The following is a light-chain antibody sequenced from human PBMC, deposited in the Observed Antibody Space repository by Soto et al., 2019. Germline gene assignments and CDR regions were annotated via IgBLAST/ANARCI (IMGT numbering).Light chain of an antibody. CDR3: CSYATGSTYI. CDR1: SSDVGTYNL. J-gene: IGLJ1*01. V-gene: IGLV2-23*01. CDR2: EGS. Sequence: QSVLTQPASVSGSPGQSITISCTGTSSDVGTYNLVSWYQQHPGEAPKLIIYEGSKRPSGVSNRFSASRSGNTASLTISGLQAEDEAEYYCCSYATGSTYIFGTGTKVTVL.